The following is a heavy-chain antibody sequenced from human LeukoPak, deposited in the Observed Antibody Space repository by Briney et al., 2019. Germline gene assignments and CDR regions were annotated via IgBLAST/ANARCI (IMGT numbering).Heavy chain of an antibody. V-gene: IGHV4-59*01. J-gene: IGHJ4*02. CDR2: IYSNGST. CDR3: AGTDGDYYDSSGPIVDY. D-gene: IGHD3-22*01. CDR1: GGSISSYY. Sequence: SGTLSLTCIVSGGSISSYYWSWIRQPPGKGLEWIGYIYSNGSTNYNPSLKSRVTISVDTSKNQFSLKMSSVTAADTAVYYCAGTDGDYYDSSGPIVDYWGQGTLVTVSS.